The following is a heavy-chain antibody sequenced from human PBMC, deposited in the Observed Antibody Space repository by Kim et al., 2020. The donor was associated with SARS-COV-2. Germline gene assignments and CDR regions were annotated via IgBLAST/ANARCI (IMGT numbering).Heavy chain of an antibody. J-gene: IGHJ5*02. CDR2: MNPNSGNT. D-gene: IGHD3-10*01. Sequence: ASVNVSCKASGYTFTSYDINWVRQATGQGLEWMGWMNPNSGNTGYAQKFQGRVTMTRNTSISTAYMDLSSLRSEDTAVYYCARFGPTRITMVRGVTRFDPWGQGTLVTVSS. V-gene: IGHV1-8*01. CDR3: ARFGPTRITMVRGVTRFDP. CDR1: GYTFTSYD.